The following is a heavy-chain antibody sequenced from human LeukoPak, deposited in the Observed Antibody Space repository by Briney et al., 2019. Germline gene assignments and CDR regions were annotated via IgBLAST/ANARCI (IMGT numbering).Heavy chain of an antibody. CDR2: IYYSGST. D-gene: IGHD2-15*01. CDR3: ARLYVVVVAATLYNWFDP. CDR1: GGSISSSSYY. Sequence: PSETLSLTCTVSGGSISSSSYYWGWIRQPPGKGLEWIGSIYYSGSTYYNPSLKSRVTISVDTSKNQFSLKLSSVTAADTAVYYCARLYVVVVAATLYNWFDPWGRGTLVTVSS. V-gene: IGHV4-39*01. J-gene: IGHJ5*02.